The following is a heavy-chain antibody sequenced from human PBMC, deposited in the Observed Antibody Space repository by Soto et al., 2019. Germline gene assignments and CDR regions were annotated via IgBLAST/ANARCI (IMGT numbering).Heavy chain of an antibody. CDR2: ISGSGGST. CDR3: AKNTAMVIRSIYYYGMDV. J-gene: IGHJ6*02. V-gene: IGHV3-23*01. Sequence: GGSLRLSCAASGFTFSSYAMSWVRQAPGKGLEWVSAISGSGGSTYYADSVNGRFTISRDNSKNTLYLQMNSPRPEDTAVYYCAKNTAMVIRSIYYYGMDVWGQGTTVTV. D-gene: IGHD5-18*01. CDR1: GFTFSSYA.